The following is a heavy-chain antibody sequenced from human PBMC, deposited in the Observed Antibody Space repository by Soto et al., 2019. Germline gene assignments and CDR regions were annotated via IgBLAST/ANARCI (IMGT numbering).Heavy chain of an antibody. CDR2: IKQDGSES. CDR3: ARGEGSPEYYYDSSGLLGGMDV. J-gene: IGHJ6*02. V-gene: IGHV3-7*01. Sequence: PGGSLRLSCAASGFTFSNYWMSWVRQAPGKGLEWVANIKQDGSESNYADSVKGRFTISRDNAKNSLYLQMNSLRAEDTAVYYCARGEGSPEYYYDSSGLLGGMDVWGQGTTVTVSS. CDR1: GFTFSNYW. D-gene: IGHD3-22*01.